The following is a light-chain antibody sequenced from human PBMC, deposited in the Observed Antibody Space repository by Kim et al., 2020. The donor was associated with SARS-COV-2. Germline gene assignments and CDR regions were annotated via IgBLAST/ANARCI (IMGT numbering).Light chain of an antibody. CDR1: SSNIGAGYD. V-gene: IGLV1-40*01. J-gene: IGLJ2*01. Sequence: VTISCTGSSSNIGAGYDVHWYQQLPGTAPKLLIYGNSIRPSGVPDRFSGSESGTSASLAITGLQAEDEADYYCQSYDSSLSGSVVFGGGTQLTVL. CDR3: QSYDSSLSGSVV. CDR2: GNS.